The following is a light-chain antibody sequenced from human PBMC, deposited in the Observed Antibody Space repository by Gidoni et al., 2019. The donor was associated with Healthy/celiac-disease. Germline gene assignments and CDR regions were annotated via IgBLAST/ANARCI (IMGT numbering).Light chain of an antibody. CDR3: KQSHSTPLT. V-gene: IGKV1-39*01. CDR1: QSISSY. J-gene: IGKJ4*01. CDR2: AAS. Sequence: DIQMTQSPSSLSASVGDRVTITCRASQSISSYLNWYQQKPGKAPKLLIYAASSLQSGVPSRFSGSGSGTDFTLNISSLQPEDVATYYCKQSHSTPLTFGGGTKVEIK.